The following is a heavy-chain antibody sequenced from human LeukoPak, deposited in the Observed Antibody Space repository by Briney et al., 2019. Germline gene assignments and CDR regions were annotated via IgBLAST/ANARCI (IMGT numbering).Heavy chain of an antibody. D-gene: IGHD3-3*01. CDR3: ARQTGAGLFILP. J-gene: IGHJ4*02. Sequence: PSETLSLTCAVSGGSISTSNSSWGWIRRPPGKGLEWVGSIYYSGNTYYNPSLKSRVTISVDTSKNQFSLILTSVTAADTAVYYCARQTGAGLFILPGGQGTLVTVSS. V-gene: IGHV4-39*01. CDR1: GGSISTSNSS. CDR2: IYYSGNT.